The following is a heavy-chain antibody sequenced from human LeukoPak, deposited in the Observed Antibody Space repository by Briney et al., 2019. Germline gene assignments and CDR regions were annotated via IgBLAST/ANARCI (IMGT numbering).Heavy chain of an antibody. CDR1: GLTFSDYY. V-gene: IGHV3-11*01. CDR3: AKDEVIAVAVIFSY. D-gene: IGHD6-19*01. CDR2: ISGSGSTI. J-gene: IGHJ4*02. Sequence: GGSLRLSCAASGLTFSDYYMSWIRQAPGKGLEWVSYISGSGSTIYYADSVKGRFTNSRDNAKNSLYLQMDSLSAEDTAVYYCAKDEVIAVAVIFSYWGQGTLVTVSS.